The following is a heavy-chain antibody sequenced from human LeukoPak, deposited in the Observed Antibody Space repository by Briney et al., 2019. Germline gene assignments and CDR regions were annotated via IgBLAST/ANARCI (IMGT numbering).Heavy chain of an antibody. D-gene: IGHD6-19*01. V-gene: IGHV3-21*01. J-gene: IGHJ6*04. CDR1: RFTPSSYS. Sequence: PGGSLRLSCAPSRFTPSSYSMNWVRQAPGKGLWWVSSISSSISYIYYADSVKGRFTLSRENAKKSLYLQMKSLRAEDKGVYYCARDSYSSGWYEKNYYYYYGMDVWGKGTTVTVSS. CDR3: ARDSYSSGWYEKNYYYYYGMDV. CDR2: ISSSISYI.